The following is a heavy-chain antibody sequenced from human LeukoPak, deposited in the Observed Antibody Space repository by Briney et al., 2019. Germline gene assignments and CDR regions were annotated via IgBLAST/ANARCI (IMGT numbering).Heavy chain of an antibody. CDR1: GYTFSSYD. Sequence: ASVKVSYKASGYTFSSYDINWVRQATGQGLEWMGWMNPNSGNTGYAQKFQGRVSITRNTSIDTAYMELSSLRSDDTAVYYCARGTRIAVAGTSQKKKFDYWGQGTLVTVSS. J-gene: IGHJ4*02. V-gene: IGHV1-8*01. CDR3: ARGTRIAVAGTSQKKKFDY. D-gene: IGHD6-19*01. CDR2: MNPNSGNT.